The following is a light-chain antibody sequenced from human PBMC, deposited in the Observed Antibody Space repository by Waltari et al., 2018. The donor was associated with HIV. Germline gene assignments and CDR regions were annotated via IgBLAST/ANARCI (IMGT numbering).Light chain of an antibody. CDR2: QDS. J-gene: IGLJ3*02. V-gene: IGLV3-1*01. CDR3: HSWDTNNVQV. Sequence: SFELIQPPSVSVSPGQTAAIPCPGEPLGSNSACWFQQKPVQSPVLVISQDSKRPSGIPERFSGSKSGNTATLTISGTQAMDEADYYCHSWDTNNVQVFGGGTKLTVL. CDR1: PLGSNS.